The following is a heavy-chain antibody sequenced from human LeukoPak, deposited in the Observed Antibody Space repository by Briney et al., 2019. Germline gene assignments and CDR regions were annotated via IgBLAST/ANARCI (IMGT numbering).Heavy chain of an antibody. Sequence: GGSLRLSCAASGFAFSSYWIHWVRLTPGKGLVWVSRITSDGSSTDYADSVKGRFTISRDNARNSLYLHMNSLSAEDTALYYCANDGLSKKQWSDDGFDIWGQGTMVTVS. J-gene: IGHJ3*02. V-gene: IGHV3-74*01. CDR2: ITSDGSST. CDR1: GFAFSSYW. CDR3: ANDGLSKKQWSDDGFDI. D-gene: IGHD3-9*01.